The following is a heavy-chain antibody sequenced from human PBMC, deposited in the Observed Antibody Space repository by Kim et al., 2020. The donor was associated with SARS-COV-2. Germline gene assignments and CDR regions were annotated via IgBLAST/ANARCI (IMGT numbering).Heavy chain of an antibody. Sequence: ADSVKGRFTISRDNAKNTLYLQMNSLRAEDTAVYYCAKTIGVIVLYAFDIWGQGTMVTVSS. J-gene: IGHJ3*02. V-gene: IGHV3-23*01. CDR3: AKTIGVIVLYAFDI. D-gene: IGHD1-26*01.